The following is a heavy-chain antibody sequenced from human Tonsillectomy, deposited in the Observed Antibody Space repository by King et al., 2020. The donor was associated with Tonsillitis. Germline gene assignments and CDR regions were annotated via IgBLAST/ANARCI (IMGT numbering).Heavy chain of an antibody. Sequence: MQLQESGPGLVKPSQTLSLTCTVSIGSISSGDYFWSWIRQPAGKGLEWIGHISTSGSTNYNPSLKSRVTVSVDTSKNQFSLRLSSVTAADTAVYYCARALSGGYYGNFFDFWGQGTLVTVSS. J-gene: IGHJ4*02. CDR3: ARALSGGYYGNFFDF. CDR2: ISTSGST. D-gene: IGHD3-3*01. CDR1: IGSISSGDYF. V-gene: IGHV4-61*02.